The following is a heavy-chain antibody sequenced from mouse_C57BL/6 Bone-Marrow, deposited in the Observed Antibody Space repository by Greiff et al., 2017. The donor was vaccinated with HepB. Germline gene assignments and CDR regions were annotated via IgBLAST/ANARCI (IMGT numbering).Heavy chain of an antibody. V-gene: IGHV1-69*01. J-gene: IGHJ4*01. CDR3: ARLYPYYAMDY. CDR1: GYTFTSYW. CDR2: IDPSDSYT. Sequence: QVQLQQPGAELVMPGASVKLSCKASGYTFTSYWMHWVKQRPGQGLEWIGEIDPSDSYTNYNQKFKGKATLTVDKSSSTAYVQLSSLTTEDSAVYDGARLYPYYAMDYWGQGTSVTVSS. D-gene: IGHD2-1*01.